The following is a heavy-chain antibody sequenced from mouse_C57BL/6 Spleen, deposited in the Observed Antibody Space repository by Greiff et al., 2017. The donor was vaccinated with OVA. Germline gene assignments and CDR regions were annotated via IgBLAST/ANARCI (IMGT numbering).Heavy chain of an antibody. CDR1: GYTFTSYW. CDR3: ARAGGWLLPHYYAMDY. V-gene: IGHV1-52*01. Sequence: QVHVKQPGAELVRPGSSVKLSCKASGYTFTSYWMHWVKQRPIQGLEWIGNIDPSDSETHYNQKFKDKATLTVDKSSSTAYMQLSSLTSEDSAVYYCARAGGWLLPHYYAMDYWGQGTSVTVSS. J-gene: IGHJ4*01. D-gene: IGHD2-3*01. CDR2: IDPSDSET.